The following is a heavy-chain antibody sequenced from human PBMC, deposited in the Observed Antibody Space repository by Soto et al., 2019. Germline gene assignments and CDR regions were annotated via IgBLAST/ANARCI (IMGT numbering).Heavy chain of an antibody. CDR2: ISYDGSNK. CDR3: AKDQITMIAFSGMDV. Sequence: GGSLRLSCAASGFTFSSYGMHWVRQAPGKGLEWVAVISYDGSNKYYADSVKGRFTISRDNSKNTLYLQMNSLRAEDTAVYYCAKDQITMIAFSGMDVWGQGTTVTVSS. CDR1: GFTFSSYG. D-gene: IGHD3-22*01. J-gene: IGHJ6*02. V-gene: IGHV3-30*18.